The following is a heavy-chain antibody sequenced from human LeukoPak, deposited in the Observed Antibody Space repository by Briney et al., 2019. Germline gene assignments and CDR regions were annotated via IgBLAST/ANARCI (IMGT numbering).Heavy chain of an antibody. CDR3: ARNWEFGEFDY. Sequence: SETLSLTCTASGVSISSYYWRWLRQPPGKGQEGVGNIYYSGTTNYNPSLKSRVTISVDTSKNQFSLKLSSVTAADTAVYYCARNWEFGEFDYWGQGTLVTVSS. J-gene: IGHJ4*02. D-gene: IGHD1-26*01. V-gene: IGHV4-59*01. CDR2: IYYSGTT. CDR1: GVSISSYY.